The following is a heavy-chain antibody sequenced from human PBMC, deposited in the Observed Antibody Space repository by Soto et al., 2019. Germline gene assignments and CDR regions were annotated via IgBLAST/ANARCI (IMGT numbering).Heavy chain of an antibody. D-gene: IGHD3-10*01. CDR3: AGDSGESLRFFDY. J-gene: IGHJ4*02. CDR2: ITYRGTT. V-gene: IGHV4-31*03. Sequence: PSETLSLTCTVSGGSINSGGSNWNWIRQRPGEGLEWIGYITYRGTTYSIPSLKSRVTMSVDTSKNQFSLKLSSVSAADTAVYYCAGDSGESLRFFDYWGQGAPVTVSS. CDR1: GGSINSGGSN.